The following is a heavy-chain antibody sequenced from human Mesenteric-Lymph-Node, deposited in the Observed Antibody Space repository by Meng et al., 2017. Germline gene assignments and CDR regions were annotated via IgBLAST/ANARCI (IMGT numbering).Heavy chain of an antibody. J-gene: IGHJ4*02. CDR1: GFTFSSYE. CDR3: ARDHYGANSLDY. Sequence: GGSLRLSCAASGFTFSSYEMNWVRQAPGKGLEWVSYISSSGSTIYYADSVKGRFTISRDNAKNSLYLQMNSLRAEDTAVYYCARDHYGANSLDYWGQGTLVTVSS. V-gene: IGHV3-48*03. CDR2: ISSSGSTI. D-gene: IGHD4-23*01.